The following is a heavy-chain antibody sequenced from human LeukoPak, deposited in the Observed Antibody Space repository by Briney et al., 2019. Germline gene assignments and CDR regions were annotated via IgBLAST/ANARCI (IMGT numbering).Heavy chain of an antibody. CDR3: AKDLGYCSSTSCYSWFDP. J-gene: IGHJ5*02. D-gene: IGHD2-2*01. Sequence: GGSLRLSCAASGFTFSSYSMNRVRQAPGKGLEWVSAISGSGGSTYYVDSVKGRFTISRDNSKNTLYLQMNSLRAEDTAVYYCAKDLGYCSSTSCYSWFDPWGQGTLVTVSS. V-gene: IGHV3-23*01. CDR2: ISGSGGST. CDR1: GFTFSSYS.